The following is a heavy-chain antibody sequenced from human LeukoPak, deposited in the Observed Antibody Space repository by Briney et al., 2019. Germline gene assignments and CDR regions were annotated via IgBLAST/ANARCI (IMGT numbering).Heavy chain of an antibody. CDR2: INSDGSST. CDR3: ARLTYYDFWSGYSSWWEYYYYGVDV. Sequence: PGGSLRLSCAASGFTFSSYWMHWVRQAPGKGLVWVSRINSDGSSTSYADSVKGRFTISRDNAKNTLYLQMNSLRAEDTAVYYCARLTYYDFWSGYSSWWEYYYYGVDVWGQGTTVTVSS. J-gene: IGHJ6*02. CDR1: GFTFSSYW. D-gene: IGHD3-3*01. V-gene: IGHV3-74*01.